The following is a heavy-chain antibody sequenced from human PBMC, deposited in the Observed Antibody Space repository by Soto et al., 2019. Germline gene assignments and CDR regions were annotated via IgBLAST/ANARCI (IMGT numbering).Heavy chain of an antibody. D-gene: IGHD3-3*01. CDR3: ARDRYDFWTNNYYYYMDV. CDR1: GGSISSGGYY. J-gene: IGHJ6*03. V-gene: IGHV4-31*03. Sequence: PSETLSLTCTVSGGSISSGGYYWSWIRRHPGKGLEWIGYIYYSGSTYYNPSLKSRVTISVDTSKNQFSLKLSSVTAADTAVYYCARDRYDFWTNNYYYYMDVWGKGTTVTVSS. CDR2: IYYSGST.